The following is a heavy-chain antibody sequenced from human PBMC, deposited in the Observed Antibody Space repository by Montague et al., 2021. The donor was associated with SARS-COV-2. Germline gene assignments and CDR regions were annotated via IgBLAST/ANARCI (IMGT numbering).Heavy chain of an antibody. V-gene: IGHV3-48*03. D-gene: IGHD3-3*01. Sequence: SLRLSCAASGFTFSSYEMNWVRQAPGKVLEWVSYISSSGRTIYYXDSXKGRFTISRDNAKNSLYLQMNSLRAEDTAVYYCARAEMYYDFWSGYPWTFYYFDYWGQGTLVTVSS. J-gene: IGHJ4*02. CDR1: GFTFSSYE. CDR3: ARAEMYYDFWSGYPWTFYYFDY. CDR2: ISSSGRTI.